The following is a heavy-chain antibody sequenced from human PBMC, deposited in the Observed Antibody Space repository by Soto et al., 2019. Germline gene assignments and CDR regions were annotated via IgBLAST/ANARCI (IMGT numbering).Heavy chain of an antibody. CDR3: ARDLDAFVT. J-gene: IGHJ3*02. Sequence: EVQLVQSGGGLVQPGGSLRLSCAGYGVTVTSNYMNWVRQAPGKGLEWVSVIYSGENAYYADSVAGRFTISRDNSKNTLYLQMNSLRVEDTAVYYCARDLDAFVTWGQGTTVIVSS. CDR2: IYSGENA. V-gene: IGHV3-53*01. CDR1: GVTVTSNY.